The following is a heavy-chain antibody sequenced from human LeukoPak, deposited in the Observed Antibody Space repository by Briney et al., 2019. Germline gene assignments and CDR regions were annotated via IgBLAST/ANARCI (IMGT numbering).Heavy chain of an antibody. CDR1: GLTFSSYS. J-gene: IGHJ5*02. Sequence: GGSLRLSCAASGLTFSSYSMNWVRQAPGKGLEWVSSISSSSSYIYYADSVKGRFTISRDNAKNSLYLQMNSLRAEDTAVYYCAREGAYYDILTGKKNSHWFDPWGQGTLVTVSS. V-gene: IGHV3-21*01. CDR2: ISSSSSYI. CDR3: AREGAYYDILTGKKNSHWFDP. D-gene: IGHD3-9*01.